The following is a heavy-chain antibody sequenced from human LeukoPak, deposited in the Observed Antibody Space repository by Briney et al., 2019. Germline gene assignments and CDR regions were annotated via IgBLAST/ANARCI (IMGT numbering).Heavy chain of an antibody. CDR2: IYSGGST. Sequence: GGSLRLSCAASGFTVSSNYMSWVRQAPGKGLEWVSVIYSGGSTYYADSVKGRLTISRHNSKNTLYLQMNSLRAEDTAVYYCARTLLPGGWFDPWGQGTLVTVSS. J-gene: IGHJ5*02. V-gene: IGHV3-53*04. CDR1: GFTVSSNY. D-gene: IGHD2-15*01. CDR3: ARTLLPGGWFDP.